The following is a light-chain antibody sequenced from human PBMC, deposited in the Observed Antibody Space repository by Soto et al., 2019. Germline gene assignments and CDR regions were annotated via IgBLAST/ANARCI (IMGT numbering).Light chain of an antibody. CDR3: QQYNSWPLT. CDR1: QSVYSN. Sequence: EVLMTQSPATLSVSPGERVTLSCRASQSVYSNLAWYQQKPGQAPRLLIYGASTRATGLPARFSASGSGTEFTLTISSLQSEDFAVYYCQQYNSWPLTFGGGTKVEIK. V-gene: IGKV3-15*01. J-gene: IGKJ4*01. CDR2: GAS.